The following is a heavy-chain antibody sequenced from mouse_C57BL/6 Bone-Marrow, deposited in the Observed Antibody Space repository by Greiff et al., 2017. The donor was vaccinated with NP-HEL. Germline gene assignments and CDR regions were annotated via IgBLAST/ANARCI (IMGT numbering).Heavy chain of an antibody. CDR2: INPSSGYT. J-gene: IGHJ2*01. V-gene: IGHV1-4*01. CDR1: GYTFTSYT. CDR3: AREEVFDY. Sequence: QVQLQQSGAELARPGASVKMSCKASGYTFTSYTMHWVIQRPGQGLEWIGYINPSSGYTKYNQKFKDKATLTADKSSSTAYMQLSSLTSEDSAVYYCAREEVFDYWGQGTTLTVSS.